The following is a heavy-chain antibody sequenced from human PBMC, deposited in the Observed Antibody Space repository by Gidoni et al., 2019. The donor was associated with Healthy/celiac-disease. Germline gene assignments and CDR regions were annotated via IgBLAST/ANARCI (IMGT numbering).Heavy chain of an antibody. CDR2: ICYSGST. J-gene: IGHJ5*02. D-gene: IGHD2-15*01. Sequence: QVQLQESGPGLVKPSETLSLTCSVSGGPISSYYWSWIRQPPGKGLEWIGYICYSGSTNYNPSLKSRVTISVDTSKNQCSLKLSSVTAADTAVYYCTGSPPYCSGGSCYPNWFDPWGQGTLVTVSS. CDR1: GGPISSYY. V-gene: IGHV4-59*08. CDR3: TGSPPYCSGGSCYPNWFDP.